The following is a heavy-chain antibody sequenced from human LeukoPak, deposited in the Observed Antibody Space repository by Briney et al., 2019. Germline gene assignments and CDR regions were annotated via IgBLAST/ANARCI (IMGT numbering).Heavy chain of an antibody. CDR2: INPNSGDT. V-gene: IGHV1-2*02. CDR3: AREGGVTVGQTAYAFDI. Sequence: GASVKVSCKVSGYTFTGYYLHWVRQAPGQGLEWMGWINPNSGDTNYAQKFQGRVTMTKDTSISTAYMELSRLKSDDTAVYFCAREGGVTVGQTAYAFDIWGQGTMVTVSS. J-gene: IGHJ3*02. CDR1: GYTFTGYY. D-gene: IGHD3-16*01.